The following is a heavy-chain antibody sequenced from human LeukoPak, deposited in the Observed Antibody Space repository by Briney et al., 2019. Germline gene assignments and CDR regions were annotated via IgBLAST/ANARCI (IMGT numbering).Heavy chain of an antibody. CDR1: GGSISSYY. J-gene: IGHJ3*02. D-gene: IGHD3-9*01. Sequence: KPSETLSLTCTVSGGSISSYYWSWIRQPPGKGLEWIGYIYYSGSTNYNPSLRSRVTVSVDTSKNQFSLKLSSVTAADTAVYYCAGRGYYDILTGYPAFDIWGQGTMVTVSS. V-gene: IGHV4-59*08. CDR3: AGRGYYDILTGYPAFDI. CDR2: IYYSGST.